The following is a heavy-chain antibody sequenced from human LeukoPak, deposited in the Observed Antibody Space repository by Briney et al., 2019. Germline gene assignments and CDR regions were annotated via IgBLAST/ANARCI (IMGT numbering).Heavy chain of an antibody. CDR1: GGTFSSYA. J-gene: IGHJ4*02. CDR2: IIPIFGTA. V-gene: IGHV1-69*05. CDR3: ARRSTGTISFDY. Sequence: ASVKVSCKASGGTFSSYAISWVRQAPGQGLEWMGGIIPIFGTANYAQKFQGRVTITTDESTSTAYMELSSLRSEDTAVYYCARRSTGTISFDYWSQGTLVTVSS. D-gene: IGHD1-7*01.